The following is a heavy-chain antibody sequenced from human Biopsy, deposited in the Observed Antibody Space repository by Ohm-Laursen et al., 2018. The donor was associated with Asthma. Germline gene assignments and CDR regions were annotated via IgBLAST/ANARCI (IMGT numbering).Heavy chain of an antibody. CDR1: GYTFIHFA. J-gene: IGHJ3*01. CDR3: ARTYYDVLTGQVNDAFAL. V-gene: IGHV1-3*01. Sequence: DSVKVSCKDSGYTFIHFAIHWVRQAPGQRLEWMGWINAGDGNTKYSQKFQGRVTITRDTSASTAYMDLRRLRSEDTAMYYCARTYYDVLTGQVNDAFALWGQGTMVTVSS. D-gene: IGHD3-9*01. CDR2: INAGDGNT.